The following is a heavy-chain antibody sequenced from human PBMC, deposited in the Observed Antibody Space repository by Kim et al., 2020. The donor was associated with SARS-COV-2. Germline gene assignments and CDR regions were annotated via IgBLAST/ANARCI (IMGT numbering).Heavy chain of an antibody. D-gene: IGHD6-19*01. CDR1: GYTFTGYY. CDR3: AREMLIAVAGNDY. J-gene: IGHJ4*02. Sequence: ASVKVSCKASGYTFTGYYMHWVRQAPGQGHEWKGRINPKSGGTNYAQKFQGRVTMTRDTSISTAYMELSRLRSDDTAVYYCAREMLIAVAGNDYWGQGTLVNVAS. CDR2: INPKSGGT. V-gene: IGHV1-2*06.